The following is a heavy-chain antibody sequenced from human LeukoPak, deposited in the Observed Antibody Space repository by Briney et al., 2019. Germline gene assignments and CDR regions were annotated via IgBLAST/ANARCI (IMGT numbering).Heavy chain of an antibody. D-gene: IGHD4-11*01. Sequence: SETLSLTCTVSGGSISTSNYYWGWIRQPPGKGLEWIGNIFYSGSTYYGPSLKSRLTISLDTSKNQFSLKLNSVTAADTAVYYCARGRTVTTFVNWFDPWGQGTLVTVSS. J-gene: IGHJ5*02. CDR1: GGSISTSNYY. CDR2: IFYSGST. V-gene: IGHV4-39*07. CDR3: ARGRTVTTFVNWFDP.